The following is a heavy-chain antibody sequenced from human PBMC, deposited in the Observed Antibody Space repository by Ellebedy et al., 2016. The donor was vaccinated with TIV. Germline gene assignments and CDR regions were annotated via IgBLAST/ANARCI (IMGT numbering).Heavy chain of an antibody. Sequence: ASVKVSCKASGYTFTSQDISWVRQAPGQGLEWMGWISDYNGNRDCAEKFQGRVTLTTDKSTSTVYMVLTSLRSDDTAVYYCARVAATGIYFDYWGQGTQVTVSS. CDR3: ARVAATGIYFDY. CDR1: GYTFTSQD. J-gene: IGHJ4*02. D-gene: IGHD6-13*01. V-gene: IGHV1-18*01. CDR2: ISDYNGNR.